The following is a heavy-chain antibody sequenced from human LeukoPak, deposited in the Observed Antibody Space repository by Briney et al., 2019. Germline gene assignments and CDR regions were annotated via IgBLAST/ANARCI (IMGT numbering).Heavy chain of an antibody. CDR1: GGSFSGYY. D-gene: IGHD6-19*01. Sequence: SETLSLTCAVYGGSFSGYYWSWIRQPPGKGLEWIGEINHSGSTNYNPSLKSRVTISVDTSKNQFSLKLSSVTAADTAVYYCARGRIAVAGTWGQGTLVTVSS. CDR3: ARGRIAVAGT. V-gene: IGHV4-34*01. J-gene: IGHJ4*02. CDR2: INHSGST.